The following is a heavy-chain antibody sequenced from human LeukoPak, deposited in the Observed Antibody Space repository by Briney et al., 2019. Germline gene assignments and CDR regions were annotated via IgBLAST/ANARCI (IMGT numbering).Heavy chain of an antibody. J-gene: IGHJ4*02. CDR2: IIPIFGTA. CDR1: GGTFSSYA. D-gene: IGHD3-22*01. CDR3: ARVPYYYDSSGYSPIDY. Sequence: SVKVSCKASGGTFSSYAISWVRQAPGQGLEWMGGIIPIFGTANYAQKFQGRVTITADESTSTAYMELSSLRSEDTAVYYRARVPYYYDSSGYSPIDYWGQGTLVTVSS. V-gene: IGHV1-69*01.